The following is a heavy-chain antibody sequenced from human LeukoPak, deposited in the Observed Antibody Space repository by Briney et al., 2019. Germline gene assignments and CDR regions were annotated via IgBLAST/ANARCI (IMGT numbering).Heavy chain of an antibody. Sequence: ASVKVSCKASGYTFSSYGISWVRQAPGQGPEWMGWISVYNGNTNYAQKVQGRITMTTDTSTSTAYMELRSLTSDDTAVYYCARGFFWSGYYAAFDYWGQGTLVTVSS. CDR1: GYTFSSYG. J-gene: IGHJ4*02. V-gene: IGHV1-18*01. D-gene: IGHD3-3*01. CDR3: ARGFFWSGYYAAFDY. CDR2: ISVYNGNT.